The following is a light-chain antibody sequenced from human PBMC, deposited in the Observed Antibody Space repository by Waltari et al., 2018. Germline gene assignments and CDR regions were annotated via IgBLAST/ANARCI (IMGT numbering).Light chain of an antibody. CDR3: SSYTSFSTPSYV. J-gene: IGLJ1*01. CDR2: DVA. Sequence: QSALTQPASVSGSPGQSITISCTGTSSDVGGYNDVSWYQQHPGKAPKLLIYDVANRPSGVSNRFSGSKSGNTASLTSSGLQAEDEADYYCSSYTSFSTPSYVFGTGTKVTVL. CDR1: SSDVGGYND. V-gene: IGLV2-14*03.